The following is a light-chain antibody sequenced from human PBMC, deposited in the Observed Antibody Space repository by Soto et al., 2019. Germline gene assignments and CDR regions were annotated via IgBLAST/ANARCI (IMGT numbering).Light chain of an antibody. Sequence: QSALTQPASVSGSPGQSITISCTGTSSDVGSYNLVSWYQQHPGKVPKLMIYQGSQRPSGVSSRFSGSKSGNTASLTISGLQAEDEADYFCSSYAGSTTLDVFGSGTKVTVL. CDR2: QGS. V-gene: IGLV2-23*01. J-gene: IGLJ1*01. CDR1: SSDVGSYNL. CDR3: SSYAGSTTLDV.